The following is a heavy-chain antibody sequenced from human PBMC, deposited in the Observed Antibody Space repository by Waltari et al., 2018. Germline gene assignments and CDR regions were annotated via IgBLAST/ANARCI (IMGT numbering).Heavy chain of an antibody. CDR2: IYYSGST. CDR3: ASLYYGASKDAFDI. V-gene: IGHV4-59*01. J-gene: IGHJ3*02. CDR1: GGSIRSYY. Sequence: QVQLQESGPGLVKPSETLSLTCTVSGGSIRSYYLRLIRQPPGKGLEWIGYIYYSGSTNYNPSLKSRVTISVDTSKNQFSLKLSSVTAADTAVYYCASLYYGASKDAFDIWGQGTMVTVSS. D-gene: IGHD4-17*01.